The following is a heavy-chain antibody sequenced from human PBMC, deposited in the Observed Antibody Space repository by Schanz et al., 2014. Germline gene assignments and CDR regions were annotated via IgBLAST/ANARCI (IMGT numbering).Heavy chain of an antibody. CDR1: GGTFSSDT. Sequence: QVHLVQSGAEVKKPGSSVKVSCKASGGTFSSDTFSWVRQAPGQGLEWMGRIVPIAGITNYAQRFQGRVTMTRDTSTSTVYMELSSLRSEDTAVYYCARAKRFGDMDVWGQGTTVTVSS. CDR3: ARAKRFGDMDV. D-gene: IGHD3-10*01. CDR2: IVPIAGIT. V-gene: IGHV1-69*02. J-gene: IGHJ6*02.